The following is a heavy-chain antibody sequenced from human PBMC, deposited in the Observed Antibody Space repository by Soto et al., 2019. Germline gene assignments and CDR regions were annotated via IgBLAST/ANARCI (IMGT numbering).Heavy chain of an antibody. CDR2: ISSTGTYI. D-gene: IGHD2-2*01. Sequence: EVQLVESGGGLVKPGGSLRVSCAASGFTFSAYSLNWVRQAPGKGLEWVASISSTGTYIYYADSVEGRFTISRDNAKNSMHLEMASLRAEDTAVYYCARGASTGSSTWVDYWGQGTLVIVSS. V-gene: IGHV3-21*01. CDR1: GFTFSAYS. J-gene: IGHJ4*02. CDR3: ARGASTGSSTWVDY.